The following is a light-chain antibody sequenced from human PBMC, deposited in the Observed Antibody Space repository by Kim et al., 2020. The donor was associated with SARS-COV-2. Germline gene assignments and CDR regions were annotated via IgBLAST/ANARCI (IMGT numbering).Light chain of an antibody. Sequence: SYELTQPPSVSVSPGQTASITCSGDKLGDEYACWYQQKPGQSPVLVIYQDSKRPSGIPERFSGSNSGNTATLTISETQAMDEADYYCQAWDSSNVV. J-gene: IGLJ2*01. CDR2: QDS. CDR3: QAWDSSNVV. CDR1: KLGDEY. V-gene: IGLV3-1*01.